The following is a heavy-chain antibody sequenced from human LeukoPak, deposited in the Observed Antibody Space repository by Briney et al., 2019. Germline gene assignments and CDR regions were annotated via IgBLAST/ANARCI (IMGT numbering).Heavy chain of an antibody. CDR2: ISAYNGNT. D-gene: IGHD4-23*01. CDR3: ARQGYSGHSQGAADY. CDR1: GYTFTGYY. V-gene: IGHV1-18*04. J-gene: IGHJ4*02. Sequence: ASVKVSCKASGYTFTGYYIHWVRQAPGQGLEWMGWISAYNGNTNYAQKFQGRVTMTTDTSTSTAHMELRSLRSDDTAVYYCARQGYSGHSQGAADYWGQGTLVTVSS.